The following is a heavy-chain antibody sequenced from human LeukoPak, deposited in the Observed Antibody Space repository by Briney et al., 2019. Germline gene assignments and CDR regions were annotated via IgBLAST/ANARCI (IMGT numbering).Heavy chain of an antibody. CDR1: GGSFSGYY. V-gene: IGHV4-34*01. Sequence: PSETLSLTCAVYGGSFSGYYWSWIRQPPGKGLEWIGEINHSGSTNYNPSLKSRVTISVDTSKNQFSLKLSSVTAADTAVYYCARDSGGYYYGSGSPTSWGQGTLVTVSS. D-gene: IGHD3-10*01. CDR2: INHSGST. J-gene: IGHJ4*02. CDR3: ARDSGGYYYGSGSPTS.